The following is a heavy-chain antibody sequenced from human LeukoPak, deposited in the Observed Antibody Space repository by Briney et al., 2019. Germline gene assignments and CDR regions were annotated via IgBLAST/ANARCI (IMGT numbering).Heavy chain of an antibody. Sequence: GGPLRLSCAASGFTFNNYAMSWLRQAPGKGLEWVSAISGVGTSIYYADSVKGRFTISRDSSKNTLYLQMNSLRAEDTAVYYCARDRIGLYYFDYWGQGTLVTVSS. V-gene: IGHV3-23*01. CDR1: GFTFNNYA. CDR2: ISGVGTSI. J-gene: IGHJ4*02. CDR3: ARDRIGLYYFDY.